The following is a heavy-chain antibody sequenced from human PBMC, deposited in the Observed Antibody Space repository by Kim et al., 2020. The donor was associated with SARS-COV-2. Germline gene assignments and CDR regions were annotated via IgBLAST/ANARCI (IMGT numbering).Heavy chain of an antibody. V-gene: IGHV4-39*01. CDR3: ARRYYYDSSGYYYGGVDFDY. Sequence: RVTISVDTSKNQFSLKLSSVTAADTAVYYCARRYYYDSSGYYYGGVDFDYWGQGTLVTVSS. D-gene: IGHD3-22*01. J-gene: IGHJ4*02.